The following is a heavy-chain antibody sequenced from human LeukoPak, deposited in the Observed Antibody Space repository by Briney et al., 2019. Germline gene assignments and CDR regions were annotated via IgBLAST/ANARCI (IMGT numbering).Heavy chain of an antibody. Sequence: GGSLRLAWAAARFIFSNYYMSWSRQAPGKGLDWISYISSDSSYTRYTDSVKGRFTVARDNAKNSPYLQLSSLRAEDTDVYDCARLHSTAAAGAYDYWGQGTLVTVSS. D-gene: IGHD6-13*01. CDR2: ISSDSSYT. J-gene: IGHJ4*02. V-gene: IGHV3-11*06. CDR3: ARLHSTAAAGAYDY. CDR1: RFIFSNYY.